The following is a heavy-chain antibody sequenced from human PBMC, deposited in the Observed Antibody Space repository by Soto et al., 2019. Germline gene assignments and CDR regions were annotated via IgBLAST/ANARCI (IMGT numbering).Heavy chain of an antibody. D-gene: IGHD1-26*01. Sequence: PGGSLRLSCAGSGSTFSNYAMSWVRQAPGKGLAWVSAISGSGGSTYYADSVKGRFTISRDNSKNTLYLQMNSLRAEDTALYYCAKVPVGATGRFDYRGQGTLVTVSS. CDR1: GSTFSNYA. J-gene: IGHJ4*02. CDR2: ISGSGGST. V-gene: IGHV3-23*01. CDR3: AKVPVGATGRFDY.